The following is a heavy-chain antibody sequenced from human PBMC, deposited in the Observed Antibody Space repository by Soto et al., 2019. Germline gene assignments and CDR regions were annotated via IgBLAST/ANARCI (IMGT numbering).Heavy chain of an antibody. CDR2: ISAYSGNT. J-gene: IGHJ4*02. D-gene: IGHD3-22*01. CDR1: GYTFSSYG. Sequence: ASVKVSCKAYGYTFSSYGLSWVRQAPGQGLEWMGWISAYSGNTVYTQRFKGRPTMATDTSTGTAYMELRSLRSDDTAVYYCARDFYQSSGYCDYWGQGTLVTVSS. V-gene: IGHV1-18*01. CDR3: ARDFYQSSGYCDY.